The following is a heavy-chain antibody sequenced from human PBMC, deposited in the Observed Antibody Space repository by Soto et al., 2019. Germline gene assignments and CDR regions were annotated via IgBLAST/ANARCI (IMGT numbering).Heavy chain of an antibody. CDR3: ARDQRSYGEPPFDY. J-gene: IGHJ4*02. CDR2: IKSNDGDP. D-gene: IGHD3-16*01. CDR1: GFTFTCYY. Sequence: ASVKVSCKASGFTFTCYYIHWVRQAPGQGLEWMGWIKSNDGDPKYAQKFQDRVTMTRDTSMNTVYMEFSRLRSDDTAVYYCARDQRSYGEPPFDYWGQGTLVTVSS. V-gene: IGHV1-2*02.